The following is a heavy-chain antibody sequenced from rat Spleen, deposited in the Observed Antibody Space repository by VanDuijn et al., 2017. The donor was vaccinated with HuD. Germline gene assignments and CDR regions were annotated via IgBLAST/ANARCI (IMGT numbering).Heavy chain of an antibody. CDR1: GFTFPYYV. J-gene: IGHJ2*01. CDR2: ISYDGSST. Sequence: EVQLVESDGGLVQPGRSLKLSCAASGFTFPYYVMDWVRQAPKQGLEWVATISYDGSSTYYRDSVKGRFTISRDNAKSTLYLQMDSLRSEDTATYYCARRHYGYTDYFDSWGQGVMVTVSS. CDR3: ARRHYGYTDYFDS. V-gene: IGHV5-29*01. D-gene: IGHD1-9*01.